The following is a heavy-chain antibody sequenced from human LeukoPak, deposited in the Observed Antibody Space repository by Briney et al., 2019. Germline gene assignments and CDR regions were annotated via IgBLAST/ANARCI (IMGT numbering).Heavy chain of an antibody. CDR1: GGSISSGGYY. J-gene: IGHJ1*01. V-gene: IGHV4-30-2*01. CDR2: IYHSGST. CDR3: ARASDSSGYYHEYFQH. D-gene: IGHD3-22*01. Sequence: SQTLSLTCTVSGGSISSGGYYWSWIRQPPGKGLEWIGYIYHSGSTYYNPSLKSRVTISVDRSKNQFSLKLSSVTPEDTAVYYCARASDSSGYYHEYFQHWGQGTLVTVSS.